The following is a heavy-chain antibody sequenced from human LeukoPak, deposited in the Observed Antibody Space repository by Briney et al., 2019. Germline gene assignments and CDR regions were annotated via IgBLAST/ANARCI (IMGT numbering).Heavy chain of an antibody. V-gene: IGHV4-59*01. CDR2: IYYSGST. D-gene: IGHD6-19*01. J-gene: IGHJ5*02. CDR1: GGSLSSSY. Sequence: SETLSLTCTVSGGSLSSSYWSWIRQPPGRGLEWIGCIYYSGSTNYNPSLKSRVTMSVDPSQNQFSLKVSSVTAADAAVYFCAREVAVAGNNWFDPWGQGILVTVSS. CDR3: AREVAVAGNNWFDP.